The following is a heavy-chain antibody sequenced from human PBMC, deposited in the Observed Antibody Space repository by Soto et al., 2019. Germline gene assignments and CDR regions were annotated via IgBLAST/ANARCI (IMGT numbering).Heavy chain of an antibody. CDR3: ARGDDILTGYIDY. CDR1: GFTFSSYG. J-gene: IGHJ4*02. CDR2: IWYDGSNK. D-gene: IGHD3-9*01. V-gene: IGHV3-33*01. Sequence: QVQLVESGGGVVQPGRSLRLSCAASGFTFSSYGMHWVRQAPGKGLEWVAVIWYDGSNKYYADSVKGRFTISRDNSKNTLYLQMNSLRAEDTAVYYCARGDDILTGYIDYCGQGPLVTVSS.